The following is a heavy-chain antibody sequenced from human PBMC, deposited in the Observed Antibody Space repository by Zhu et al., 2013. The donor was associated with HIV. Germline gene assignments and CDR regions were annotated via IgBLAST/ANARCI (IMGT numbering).Heavy chain of an antibody. CDR2: INPNSGGT. Sequence: QVQLVQSGAEVKKPGASVKVSCKASGYTFTGYYMHWVRQAPGQGLEWMGWINPNSGGTNYAQKFQGRVTMTRDTSISTAYMELSRLRSDDTAVYYCARDLEGAYYYDSPGDYWGQGTLVTVSS. D-gene: IGHD3-22*01. CDR3: ARDLEGAYYYDSPGDY. J-gene: IGHJ4*02. V-gene: IGHV1-2*02. CDR1: GYTFTGYY.